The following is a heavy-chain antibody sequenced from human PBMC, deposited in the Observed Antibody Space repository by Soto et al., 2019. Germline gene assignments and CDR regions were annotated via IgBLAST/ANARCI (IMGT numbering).Heavy chain of an antibody. V-gene: IGHV4-34*01. CDR3: ARDPLGDCSGGSCYSQGFDP. CDR1: GGTFRGYY. J-gene: IGHJ5*02. Sequence: PSETQSLTCTVYGGTFRGYYWSWIRQPPGKGLEWIGEINHSGSTNYNPSLKSRVTISVDTSKNQFSLKLTSVTAADTAVYYCARDPLGDCSGGSCYSQGFDPWGQGTLVTVSP. CDR2: INHSGST. D-gene: IGHD2-15*01.